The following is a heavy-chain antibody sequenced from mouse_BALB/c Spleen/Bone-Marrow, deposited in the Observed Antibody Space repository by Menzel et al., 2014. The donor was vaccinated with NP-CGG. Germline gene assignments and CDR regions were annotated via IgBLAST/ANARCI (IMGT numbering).Heavy chain of an antibody. V-gene: IGHV1S127*01. J-gene: IGHJ1*01. CDR1: GYTFTSYW. CDR2: IDPSNNET. D-gene: IGHD2-1*01. CDR3: TSYVNFWYFDL. Sequence: QVQLQQSGPELVRPGASVRMSSKASGYTFTSYWMHWVKQRPGQGLEWIGMIDPSNNETRFNQKFKDKATLNVDKSSNTAYMQLSSLTSEDSAVYYCTSYVNFWYFDLWGAGTTVPVSS.